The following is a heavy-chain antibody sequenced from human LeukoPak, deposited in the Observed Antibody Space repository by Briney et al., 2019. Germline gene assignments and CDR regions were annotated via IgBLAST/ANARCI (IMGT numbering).Heavy chain of an antibody. Sequence: SETLSLTCTVSGGSITDYYWSWIRHSSGKGLEWIGYMFYSGSAYYSPSLKTRVTISVDTSKNQFSLRLTSVTAADTAVYYCARSTFSSNWNLWGQGTLVTVSS. J-gene: IGHJ4*02. CDR2: MFYSGSA. CDR1: GGSITDYY. D-gene: IGHD6-13*01. CDR3: ARSTFSSNWNL. V-gene: IGHV4-59*08.